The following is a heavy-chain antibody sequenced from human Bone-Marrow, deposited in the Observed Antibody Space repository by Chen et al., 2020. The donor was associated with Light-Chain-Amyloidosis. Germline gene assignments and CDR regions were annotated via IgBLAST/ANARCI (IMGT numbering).Heavy chain of an antibody. CDR2: ISESGSTI. CDR3: VRDRYFSFDY. CDR1: GFTFNTFE. J-gene: IGHJ4*02. Sequence: QLVESGGGLVQPGGSLRLSCAASGFTFNTFEMDWVRQAPGRELEWMSYISESGSTIHYADSVKGRFTISSDNAKNSLFLQMSSLRADDTAIYYCVRDRYFSFDYWGQGALVTVSS. D-gene: IGHD3-9*01. V-gene: IGHV3-48*03.